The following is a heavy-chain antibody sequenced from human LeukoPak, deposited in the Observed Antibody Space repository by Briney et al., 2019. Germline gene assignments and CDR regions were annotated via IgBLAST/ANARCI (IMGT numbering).Heavy chain of an antibody. CDR2: INPNSGGT. J-gene: IGHJ4*02. Sequence: GASVKVSCKASGYTFTGYYMHWVRQAPGQGLEWMGWINPNSGGTNYAQKFQGRVTMTRDTSISTAYMELSRLRSDDTAVYYCARALGLHSSSWYGNGGGYWGQGTLVTVSS. CDR3: ARALGLHSSSWYGNGGGY. CDR1: GYTFTGYY. V-gene: IGHV1-2*02. D-gene: IGHD6-13*01.